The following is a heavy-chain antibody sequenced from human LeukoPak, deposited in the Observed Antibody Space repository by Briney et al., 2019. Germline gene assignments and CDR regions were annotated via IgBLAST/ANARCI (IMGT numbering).Heavy chain of an antibody. J-gene: IGHJ6*02. CDR3: ARDRAPGDIVVVPAAIGSRYYGMDV. D-gene: IGHD2-2*01. V-gene: IGHV4-31*03. CDR2: IYYSGST. Sequence: PSQTLSLTCTVSGGSISSGGYYWSWIRQHPGKGLEWIGYIYYSGSTYYSPSLKSRVTISVDTSKNQFSLKLSSVTAADTAVYYCARDRAPGDIVVVPAAIGSRYYGMDVWGQGTTVTVSS. CDR1: GGSISSGGYY.